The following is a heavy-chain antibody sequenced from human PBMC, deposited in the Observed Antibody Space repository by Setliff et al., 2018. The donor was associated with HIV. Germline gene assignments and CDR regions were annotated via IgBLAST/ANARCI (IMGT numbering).Heavy chain of an antibody. CDR2: IDYSGNT. D-gene: IGHD3-22*01. V-gene: IGHV4-39*01. CDR3: ARRVVTLSPLFDY. Sequence: PSETLSLTCSVSGGSTRSGSYYWDWIRQPPGKGLEWIGSIDYSGNTHYNPSLKSRVTISVDTSKNQFSLKQSSVTAADTAVYYRARRVVTLSPLFDYWGQGTLVTVSS. CDR1: GGSTRSGSYY. J-gene: IGHJ4*02.